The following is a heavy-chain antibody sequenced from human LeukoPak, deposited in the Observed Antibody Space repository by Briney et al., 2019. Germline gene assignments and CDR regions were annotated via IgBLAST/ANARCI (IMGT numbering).Heavy chain of an antibody. Sequence: SVKVSCKASGGTSSSYAISWVRQAPGQGLEWMGRIIPIFGTANYAQKFQGRVTITTDESTSTAYMELSSLRSEDTAVYYCARDSDDSCGYYSFDYWGQGTLVTVSS. J-gene: IGHJ4*02. CDR1: GGTSSSYA. D-gene: IGHD3-22*01. CDR2: IIPIFGTA. CDR3: ARDSDDSCGYYSFDY. V-gene: IGHV1-69*05.